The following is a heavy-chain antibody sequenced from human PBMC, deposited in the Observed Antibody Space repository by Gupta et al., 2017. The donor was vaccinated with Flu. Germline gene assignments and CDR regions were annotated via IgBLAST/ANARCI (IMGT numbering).Heavy chain of an antibody. CDR3: ARNREGFCSGGSCLNWFDP. CDR1: GFRFSTYW. CDR2: INSDGSSI. Sequence: EVQLVESGGGLVQPGGSLRLPCAASGFRFSTYWMRWVRQTPGKGLGWVSRINSDGSSISYADSVKGRFSISRDNAKNTLYLQMNSLRVEDTAVYYCARNREGFCSGGSCLNWFDPWGQGTLVTGSS. J-gene: IGHJ5*02. D-gene: IGHD2-15*01. V-gene: IGHV3-74*01.